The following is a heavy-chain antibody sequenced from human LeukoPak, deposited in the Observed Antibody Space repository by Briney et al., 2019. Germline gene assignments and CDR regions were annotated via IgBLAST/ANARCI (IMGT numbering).Heavy chain of an antibody. CDR3: ASSMVVAARSISLLGY. J-gene: IGHJ4*02. Sequence: QPGGSLRLSCAASGFTFSSYAMSWVRQAPGKGLEWVSAISGSGGSTYYADSVKGRFTISRDNSKNTLYLQMNSLRAEDTAVYYCASSMVVAARSISLLGYWGQGTLVTVSS. V-gene: IGHV3-23*01. CDR1: GFTFSSYA. CDR2: ISGSGGST. D-gene: IGHD2-15*01.